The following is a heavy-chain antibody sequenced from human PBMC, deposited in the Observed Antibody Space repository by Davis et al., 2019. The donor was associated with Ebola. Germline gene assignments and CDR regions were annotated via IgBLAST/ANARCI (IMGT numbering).Heavy chain of an antibody. Sequence: GESLKISCAASGFTFSSYEMNWVHQAPGKGLEWVSYISSSGSTIYYADSVKGRFTISRDNAKNSLYLQMNSLRAEDTAVYYCARDLVTGTLYYYYGMDVWGQGTTVTVSS. D-gene: IGHD1-20*01. CDR1: GFTFSSYE. CDR3: ARDLVTGTLYYYYGMDV. J-gene: IGHJ6*02. CDR2: ISSSGSTI. V-gene: IGHV3-48*03.